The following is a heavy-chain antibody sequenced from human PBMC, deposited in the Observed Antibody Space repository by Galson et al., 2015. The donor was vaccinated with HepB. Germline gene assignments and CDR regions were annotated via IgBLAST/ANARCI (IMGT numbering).Heavy chain of an antibody. Sequence: SVKVSCKASGYTFTGYYMHWVRQAPGQGLEWMGWINPNSGGTNYAQKFQGRVTMTRDTSISTAYMELSRLRSDDTAVYYCARVASGPEGAFDIWGQGTMVTVSS. D-gene: IGHD1-14*01. V-gene: IGHV1-2*02. CDR1: GYTFTGYY. J-gene: IGHJ3*02. CDR3: ARVASGPEGAFDI. CDR2: INPNSGGT.